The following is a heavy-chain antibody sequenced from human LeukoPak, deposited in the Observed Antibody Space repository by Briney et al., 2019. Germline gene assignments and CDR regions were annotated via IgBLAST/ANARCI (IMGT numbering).Heavy chain of an antibody. Sequence: GGSLRLSCAASGFTFSSYAMSWVRQAPGKGLEWVSAISGSGGSTYYADSVKGRFTISRDNSKNTLYLQMNSLRAEDTAVYYCAKDARYYDSSGYNRFDYWGQGTLVTVSS. D-gene: IGHD3-22*01. CDR2: ISGSGGST. V-gene: IGHV3-23*01. CDR3: AKDARYYDSSGYNRFDY. CDR1: GFTFSSYA. J-gene: IGHJ4*02.